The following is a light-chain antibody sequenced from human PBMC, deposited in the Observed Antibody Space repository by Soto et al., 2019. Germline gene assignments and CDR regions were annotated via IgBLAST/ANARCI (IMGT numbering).Light chain of an antibody. J-gene: IGKJ5*01. CDR2: AAS. Sequence: DIQVTQSPSSLSASVGDRVTITCRASQGIKNYLNWYQRKPGTAPRLLIYAASNLHSGVPSTFSASGSGTDFALTIDRLQSEDFATYYCQHSSSDLSTLGQGTRLELK. CDR1: QGIKNY. CDR3: QHSSSDLST. V-gene: IGKV1-39*01.